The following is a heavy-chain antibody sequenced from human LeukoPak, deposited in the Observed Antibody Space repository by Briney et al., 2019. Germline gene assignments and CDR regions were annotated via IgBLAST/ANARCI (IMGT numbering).Heavy chain of an antibody. CDR1: GFTFTGYY. CDR2: INPHSGGT. V-gene: IGHV1-2*02. D-gene: IGHD2-21*02. Sequence: ASVKVSCKASGFTFTGYYIHWVRQAPGQGLEWMGYINPHSGGTNSPQKFQGRVTMTTDTTISAAYMELSSLISDDTAMYYCVREGNELLSKNFDYWGQGTLVTVSS. CDR3: VREGNELLSKNFDY. J-gene: IGHJ4*02.